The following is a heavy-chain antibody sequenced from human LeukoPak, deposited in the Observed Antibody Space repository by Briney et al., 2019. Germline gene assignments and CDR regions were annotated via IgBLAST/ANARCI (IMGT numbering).Heavy chain of an antibody. V-gene: IGHV4-59*01. Sequence: SETLSLTCTVSGDSISGYYWSWIRQPPGKGLEWIGYIYYSGSTNHNPSLKSRVTISVDTSKNQFSLKLSSVTAADTAVYYCARVRSSSWYPFDYWGQGTLVTVSS. CDR2: IYYSGST. J-gene: IGHJ4*02. CDR1: GDSISGYY. D-gene: IGHD6-13*01. CDR3: ARVRSSSWYPFDY.